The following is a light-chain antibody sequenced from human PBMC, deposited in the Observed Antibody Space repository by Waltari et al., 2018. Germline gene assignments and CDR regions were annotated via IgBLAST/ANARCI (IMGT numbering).Light chain of an antibody. CDR1: QSLFHSDGKTY. CDR3: MQATQWPLT. V-gene: IGKV2-30*02. J-gene: IGKJ1*01. CDR2: KVF. Sequence: RSSQSLFHSDGKTYLNWFHQRPGQSPRRLIYKVFNRDSGVPDRFSGSGSGTDFTLKISRVEAEDVGAYYCMQATQWPLTFGQGTKVEIK.